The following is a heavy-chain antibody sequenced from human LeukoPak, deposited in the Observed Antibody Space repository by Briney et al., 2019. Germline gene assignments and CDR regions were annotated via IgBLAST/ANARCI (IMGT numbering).Heavy chain of an antibody. J-gene: IGHJ4*02. CDR2: ISSSGSTI. D-gene: IGHD6-13*01. CDR1: GFTFSSYE. CDR3: AKENSPGIAAAAKDY. V-gene: IGHV3-48*03. Sequence: GGSLRLSCAASGFTFSSYEMNWVRQAPGKGLEWVSYISSSGSTIYYADSVKGRFTISRDNSKNTLYLQMNSLRAEDTAVYYCAKENSPGIAAAAKDYWGQGTLVTVSS.